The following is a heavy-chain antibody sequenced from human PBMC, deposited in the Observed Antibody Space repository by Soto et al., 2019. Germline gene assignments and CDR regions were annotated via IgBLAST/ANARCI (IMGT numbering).Heavy chain of an antibody. Sequence: GGSLRLSCAASGFTFSDYYMSWIRQAPGKGLEWVSYISSSGSTIYYADSVKGRFTISRDTTKNSLYLQINSLGAEATALYYCARDLTRDIVAVYYYSSGMDAWGQGTMVTVSS. V-gene: IGHV3-11*01. D-gene: IGHD5-12*01. J-gene: IGHJ6*02. CDR3: ARDLTRDIVAVYYYSSGMDA. CDR2: ISSSGSTI. CDR1: GFTFSDYY.